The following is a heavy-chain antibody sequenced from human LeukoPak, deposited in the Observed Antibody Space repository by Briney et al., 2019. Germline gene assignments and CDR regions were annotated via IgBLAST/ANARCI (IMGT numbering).Heavy chain of an antibody. CDR1: GGSINSYY. J-gene: IGHJ4*02. CDR2: IYYGGST. Sequence: SETLSLTCTVSGGSINSYYWSWIRQPPGKGLEWIGEIYYGGSTDYNPSLKSRVTISVDTSKNQFSLKLSSVTAADTAVYYCARHDVGWYFDSWGQGTLATVSS. CDR3: ARHDVGWYFDS. V-gene: IGHV4-59*08.